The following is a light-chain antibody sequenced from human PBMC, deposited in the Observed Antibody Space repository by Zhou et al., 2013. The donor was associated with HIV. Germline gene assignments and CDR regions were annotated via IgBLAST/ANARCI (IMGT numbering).Light chain of an antibody. CDR2: DAS. J-gene: IGKJ5*01. CDR3: QQRSNWPPSIT. Sequence: EIVMTQSPATLSVSPGERATLSCRASQSISNKLAWYQLNPRQAPRLLIYDASTRATGIPARFSGSGSGTEFTLTISSMQSEDFAVYYCQQRSNWPPSITFGQGHDW. V-gene: IGKV3-15*01. CDR1: QSISNK.